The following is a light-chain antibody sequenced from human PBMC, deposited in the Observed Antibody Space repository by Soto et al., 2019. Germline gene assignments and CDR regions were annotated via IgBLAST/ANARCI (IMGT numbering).Light chain of an antibody. CDR3: SSYTSSSTPL. Sequence: QSVLTQPASVSGSPGQSTTISCTGTSSDVGGYNYVSWYQPHPGPAPKLMIYDVSNRPSGVSNRFSGSTSGNTASLTISGLQSEDEADYYCSSYTSSSTPLFGGGTKVTVL. CDR1: SSDVGGYNY. V-gene: IGLV2-14*01. J-gene: IGLJ2*01. CDR2: DVS.